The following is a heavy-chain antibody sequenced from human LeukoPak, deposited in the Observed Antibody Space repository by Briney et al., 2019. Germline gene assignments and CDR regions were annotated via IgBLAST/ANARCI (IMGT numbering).Heavy chain of an antibody. CDR3: TRPRSGTPFDY. CDR2: IRSKANSYAT. D-gene: IGHD3-10*01. Sequence: GGSLRLSCAASRFTFSGSAMHWVRQASGKGLEWVGRIRSKANSYATAYAASVKGRFTISGDDSKNTAYLQMNSLKTEDAAVYYCTRPRSGTPFDYWGQGTLVTVSS. J-gene: IGHJ4*02. V-gene: IGHV3-73*01. CDR1: RFTFSGSA.